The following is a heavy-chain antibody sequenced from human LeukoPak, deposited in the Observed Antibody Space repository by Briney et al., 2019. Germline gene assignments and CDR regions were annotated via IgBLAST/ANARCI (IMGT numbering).Heavy chain of an antibody. V-gene: IGHV4-59*01. CDR1: GGSISSYY. CDR2: IYYSGST. Sequence: SETLSLTCTVSGGSISSYYWSWIRQPPGKGLEWIGYIYYSGSTNYNPSLKSRVTISVDTSKNQFSLKLSSVTAADTAVYYCASYYYDSSAPESGAFDIWGQGTMITVSS. CDR3: ASYYYDSSAPESGAFDI. D-gene: IGHD3-22*01. J-gene: IGHJ3*02.